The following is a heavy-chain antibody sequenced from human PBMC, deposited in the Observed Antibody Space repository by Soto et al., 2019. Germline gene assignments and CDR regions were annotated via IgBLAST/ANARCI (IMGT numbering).Heavy chain of an antibody. Sequence: QVQLVESGGGVVQPGRSLRLSCAASGFTFSSYGMHWVRQAPGKGLEWVAVISYDGSNKYYADSVKGRFTISRDNSKNTLDLQMNSLRGEDTAVYYCANDQGRGDIAAAGMAYYGMDVWGQGTTVTVSS. CDR3: ANDQGRGDIAAAGMAYYGMDV. D-gene: IGHD6-13*01. J-gene: IGHJ6*02. CDR1: GFTFSSYG. V-gene: IGHV3-30*18. CDR2: ISYDGSNK.